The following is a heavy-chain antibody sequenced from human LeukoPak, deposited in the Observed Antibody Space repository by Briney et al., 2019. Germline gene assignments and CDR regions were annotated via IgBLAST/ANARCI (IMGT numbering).Heavy chain of an antibody. Sequence: SETLSLTCTVSGGSISSYYWSWIRQPPGKGLEWIGYIYYSGSTNYNPSLKSRVTISVATSKNQFSLKLSSVTAADTAVYYCARGRSGWYGGYYYYYYYMDVWGKGTTVTVSS. CDR1: GGSISSYY. CDR2: IYYSGST. V-gene: IGHV4-59*01. CDR3: ARGRSGWYGGYYYYYYYMDV. J-gene: IGHJ6*03. D-gene: IGHD6-19*01.